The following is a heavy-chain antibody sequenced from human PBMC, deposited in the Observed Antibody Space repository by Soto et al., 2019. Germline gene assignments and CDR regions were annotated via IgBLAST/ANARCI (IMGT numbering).Heavy chain of an antibody. CDR1: GFTFDDYA. D-gene: IGHD1-26*01. Sequence: EVQLVESGGGLVQPGRSLRLSCAASGFTFDDYAMHWVRQAPGKGLEWVSGISWNSGSIGYADSVKGRFTISRDNAKNSLYLQMNSLRAEDTALYYCARDYPGGSYYDYWGQGTLVTVSS. CDR2: ISWNSGSI. V-gene: IGHV3-9*01. CDR3: ARDYPGGSYYDY. J-gene: IGHJ4*02.